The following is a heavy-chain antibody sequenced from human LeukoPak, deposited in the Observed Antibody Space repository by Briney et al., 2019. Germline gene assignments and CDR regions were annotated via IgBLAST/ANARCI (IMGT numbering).Heavy chain of an antibody. CDR2: TSGSGGST. D-gene: IGHD7-27*01. CDR3: AKGTGDAGYYFDY. V-gene: IGHV3-23*01. CDR1: GFTFSSNA. J-gene: IGHJ4*02. Sequence: GGSLRLSCAASGFTFSSNAMTWVRQAPGKGLEWVSATSGSGGSTYYADSVKGRFTISRDNSENTLYLQMSGLRAEDTAVYHCAKGTGDAGYYFDYWGQGTLVTVSS.